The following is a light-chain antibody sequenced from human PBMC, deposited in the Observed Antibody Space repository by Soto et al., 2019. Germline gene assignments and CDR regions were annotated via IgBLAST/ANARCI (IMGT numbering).Light chain of an antibody. V-gene: IGKV3D-15*01. Sequence: EIVMTQSPATLSVSPGERATLSCRASQSVSSNLAWYQQKPGQAPRLLIYGASIRASVIPSRFSVRGSGTEFMLTISSLPAEDFAVYDCQQNNTWPPLTFGGGTKVEIK. CDR3: QQNNTWPPLT. CDR1: QSVSSN. J-gene: IGKJ4*01. CDR2: GAS.